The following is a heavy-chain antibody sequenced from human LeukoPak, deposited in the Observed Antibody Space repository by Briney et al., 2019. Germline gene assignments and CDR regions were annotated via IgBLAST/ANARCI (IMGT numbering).Heavy chain of an antibody. Sequence: GGSLRLSCAASGFTFSTSIMHWVRQAPGKGLEWVAVISYDGNNKYYADSVKGRFTISRDNSKSTMYVQMNSLRAEDTAVYYCGKEVTAAGGNFEYWGQGTLVTVSS. CDR2: ISYDGNNK. D-gene: IGHD6-13*01. CDR1: GFTFSTSI. J-gene: IGHJ4*02. CDR3: GKEVTAAGGNFEY. V-gene: IGHV3-30*18.